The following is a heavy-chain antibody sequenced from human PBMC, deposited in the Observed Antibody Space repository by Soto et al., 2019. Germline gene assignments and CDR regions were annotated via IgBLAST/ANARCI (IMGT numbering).Heavy chain of an antibody. CDR1: GFTFISYA. J-gene: IGHJ5*02. D-gene: IGHD5-12*01. V-gene: IGHV3-23*01. CDR3: AKDREPFVSGWLRLLNWFDP. CDR2: ISGSGGST. Sequence: PGGFLRLSCAASGFTFISYAMSWVRQAPGKGLEWVSAISGSGGSTYYADSVKGRFTISRDNSKNTLYLQMNSLRAEDTAVYYCAKDREPFVSGWLRLLNWFDPWGQGTLVTVSS.